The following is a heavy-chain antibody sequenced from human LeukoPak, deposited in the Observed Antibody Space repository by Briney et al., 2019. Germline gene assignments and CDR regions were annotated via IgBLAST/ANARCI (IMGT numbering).Heavy chain of an antibody. CDR1: GFIFSSYS. CDR2: ITSSSIYI. D-gene: IGHD2-15*01. J-gene: IGHJ4*02. CDR3: AREYCSGGSCYRIDS. Sequence: GGSLRLSCAASGFIFSSYSMTWVRQAPGKGLEWVSSITSSSIYIYYADSLKGRFTISRDNAKNSLYLQMNSLRAEDTAVYYCAREYCSGGSCYRIDSWGQGTLVTVSS. V-gene: IGHV3-21*01.